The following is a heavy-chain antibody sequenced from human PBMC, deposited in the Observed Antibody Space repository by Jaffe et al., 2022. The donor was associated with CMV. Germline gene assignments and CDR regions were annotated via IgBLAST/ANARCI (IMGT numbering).Heavy chain of an antibody. V-gene: IGHV4-34*01. CDR1: GGSFSGYY. J-gene: IGHJ6*03. D-gene: IGHD1-26*01. Sequence: QVQLQQWGAGLLKPSETLSLTCAVYGGSFSGYYWSWIRQPPGKGLEWIGEINHSGSTNYNPSLKSRVTISVDTSKNQFSLKLSSVTAADTAVYYCARGEKLGYYYYYYMDVWGKGTTVTVSS. CDR3: ARGEKLGYYYYYYMDV. CDR2: INHSGST.